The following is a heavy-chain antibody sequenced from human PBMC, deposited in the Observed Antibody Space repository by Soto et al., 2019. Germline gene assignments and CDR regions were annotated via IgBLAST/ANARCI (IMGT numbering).Heavy chain of an antibody. CDR2: ISPSGGNT. CDR3: AKDSVLAYDFWSGYSPIDY. CDR1: GFTFSSYV. Sequence: GGSLRLSCAASGFTFSSYVINWVRLAPGKGLEWVSGISPSGGNTYYADSVKGRFTISRDNSKNTLYLQMNSLRAEDTAVYYCAKDSVLAYDFWSGYSPIDYWGQGTLVTVSS. D-gene: IGHD3-3*01. V-gene: IGHV3-23*01. J-gene: IGHJ4*02.